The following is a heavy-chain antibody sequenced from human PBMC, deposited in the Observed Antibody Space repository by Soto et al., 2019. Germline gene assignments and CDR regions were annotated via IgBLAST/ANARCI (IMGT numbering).Heavy chain of an antibody. Sequence: ASVKVSCKASGGTFSSYAISWVRQAPGQGLEWMGGIIPIFGTANYAQKFQGRVTITADESTSTAYMELSSLRSEDTAVYYCVCYYDSSGYSSGFVDYWGQGTLVTVSS. CDR2: IIPIFGTA. CDR1: GGTFSSYA. V-gene: IGHV1-69*13. D-gene: IGHD3-22*01. J-gene: IGHJ4*02. CDR3: VCYYDSSGYSSGFVDY.